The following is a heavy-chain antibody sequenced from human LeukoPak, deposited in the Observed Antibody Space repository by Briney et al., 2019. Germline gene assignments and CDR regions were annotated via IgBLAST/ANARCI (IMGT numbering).Heavy chain of an antibody. CDR3: AKDLSGSGPIMKNDAFDI. D-gene: IGHD3-10*01. CDR2: ISGSGGST. J-gene: IGHJ3*02. Sequence: GGSLRLSCAASGYTFSSYAMSWVRQAPGKGLEWVSAISGSGGSTYYADSVKGRFTISRDNSKNTLYLQMNSLRAEDTAVYYCAKDLSGSGPIMKNDAFDIWGQGTMVTVSS. V-gene: IGHV3-23*01. CDR1: GYTFSSYA.